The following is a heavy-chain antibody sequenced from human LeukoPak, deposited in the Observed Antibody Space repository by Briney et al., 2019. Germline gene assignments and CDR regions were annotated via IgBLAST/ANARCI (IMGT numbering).Heavy chain of an antibody. D-gene: IGHD3-22*01. CDR3: ARSYYDSSGYYSGCFDY. CDR1: GYTFTGYY. CDR2: INPSSGGT. Sequence: ASVKVSCKASGYTFTGYYMHWVRQAPGQGLEWMGWINPSSGGTNYAQKFQGRVTMTRDTSISTAYMELSRLRSDDTAVYYCARSYYDSSGYYSGCFDYWGQGTLVTVSS. V-gene: IGHV1-2*02. J-gene: IGHJ4*02.